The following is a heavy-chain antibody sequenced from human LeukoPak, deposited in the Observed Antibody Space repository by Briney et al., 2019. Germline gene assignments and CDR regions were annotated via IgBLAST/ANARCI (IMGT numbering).Heavy chain of an antibody. CDR3: AGDSKYYYDTGSSGPHYFDN. CDR1: GFTFSNYA. Sequence: GRSLRLSCAASGFTFSNYAMHWVRQAPGKGLEWVSIISSGGVYDYYADSVKGRLTISRDNFKNTLYLQLNSLRPEDTAVYYCAGDSKYYYDTGSSGPHYFDNWGQGTLVSVSS. J-gene: IGHJ4*02. CDR2: ISSGGVYD. V-gene: IGHV3-30-3*01. D-gene: IGHD3-10*01.